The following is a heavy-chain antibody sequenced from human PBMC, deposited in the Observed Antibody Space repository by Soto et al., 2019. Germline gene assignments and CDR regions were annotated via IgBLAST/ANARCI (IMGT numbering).Heavy chain of an antibody. D-gene: IGHD3-10*01. CDR1: GYTFTIYW. J-gene: IGHJ4*02. CDR2: IYPSDSDT. V-gene: IGHV5-51*01. Sequence: GASLKTSCQVSGYTFTIYWIGWVRQIPGKGLEWTGIIYPSDSDTRYSPSFQGQVTIPADQSINTACLQWDSLKASDTAIYYGARPANTGADHFDLWGQGTPVTVSS. CDR3: ARPANTGADHFDL.